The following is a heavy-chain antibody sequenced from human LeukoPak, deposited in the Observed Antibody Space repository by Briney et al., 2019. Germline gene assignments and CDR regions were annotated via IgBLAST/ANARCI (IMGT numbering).Heavy chain of an antibody. CDR2: ISSSGSAM. J-gene: IGHJ4*02. Sequence: TVRGNKVNLGRHRLGKRLKWVSFISSSGSAMYYADSVKGRFTISRDNAKNSLYLQMDSLRAEDTALYYCVRDGRYCSGGRCFPIWGQGTLVTVST. V-gene: IGHV3-48*03. CDR3: VRDGRYCSGGRCFPI. D-gene: IGHD2-15*01. CDR1: TVRGNK.